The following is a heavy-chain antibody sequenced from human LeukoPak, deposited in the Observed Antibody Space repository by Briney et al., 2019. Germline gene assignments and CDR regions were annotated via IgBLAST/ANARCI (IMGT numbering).Heavy chain of an antibody. Sequence: ASVKVSCKASGGTFSSYAISWVRQAPGQGLEWMGRIIPIFGTANYAQKFQGRVTITADESTSTAYMELSSLRSEDTAVYYCARDGPRSYPGYYYYYMDVWGKGTTVTVSS. V-gene: IGHV1-69*01. CDR1: GGTFSSYA. CDR2: IIPIFGTA. J-gene: IGHJ6*03. CDR3: ARDGPRSYPGYYYYYMDV.